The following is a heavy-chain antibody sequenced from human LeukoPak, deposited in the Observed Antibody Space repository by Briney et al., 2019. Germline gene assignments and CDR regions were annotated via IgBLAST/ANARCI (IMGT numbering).Heavy chain of an antibody. D-gene: IGHD2-15*01. CDR1: GFTFSRHW. CDR2: IKQDGSAK. V-gene: IGHV3-7*03. CDR3: ARDNGWSADF. J-gene: IGHJ4*02. Sequence: GGSLRLSCAASGFTFSRHWMYWVRQAPGKGLEWVANIKQDGSAKPYVDSVKGRFTISRDNAKNSLFLQMNSLRAEDTAVYYCARDNGWSADFWGQGALVTVSS.